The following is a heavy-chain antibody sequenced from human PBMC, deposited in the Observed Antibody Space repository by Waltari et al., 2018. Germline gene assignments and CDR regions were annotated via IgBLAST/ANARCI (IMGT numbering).Heavy chain of an antibody. D-gene: IGHD3-16*01. CDR2: IKSKTDGGTT. Sequence: EVQLVESGGGLVKPGGSLRLSCAASGFTFSNAWMSWVRQAPGKGLEWVGRIKSKTDGGTTDYAVPVKGRFTISRDDSKNTLYLQMNSLKTEDTAVYYCTLRPPPDGMDVWGQGTTVTVSS. J-gene: IGHJ6*02. V-gene: IGHV3-15*01. CDR3: TLRPPPDGMDV. CDR1: GFTFSNAW.